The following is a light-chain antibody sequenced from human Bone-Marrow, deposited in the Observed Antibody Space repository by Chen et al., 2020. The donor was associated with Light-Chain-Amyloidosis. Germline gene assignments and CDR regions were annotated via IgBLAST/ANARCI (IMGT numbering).Light chain of an antibody. Sequence: DIQMTQSPSSLSASIGDRVTITCQASQDISDYLNWYQQQPGKAPKLLIYDASKLENGVPSRFSRSGSGSDFSFAISSLQPEDFATYYCQQFDDFPFTFGPGTKVDRK. V-gene: IGKV1-33*01. J-gene: IGKJ3*01. CDR1: QDISDY. CDR2: DAS. CDR3: QQFDDFPFT.